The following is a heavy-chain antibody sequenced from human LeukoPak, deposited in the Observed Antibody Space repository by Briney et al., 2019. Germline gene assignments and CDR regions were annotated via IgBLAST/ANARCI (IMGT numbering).Heavy chain of an antibody. J-gene: IGHJ4*02. CDR2: ISSSGST. V-gene: IGHV4-61*02. D-gene: IGHD3-10*01. Sequence: SQTLSLTCTVSGDSISSGDYYWSWIRQPAGKGLEWIGRISSSGSTNYNPSLKSRVTISVDTSKNQFSLKLSSVTAADTAVYYCARSGYHSYTYYYGSGSYYLDYWGQGTLVTVSS. CDR1: GDSISSGDYY. CDR3: ARSGYHSYTYYYGSGSYYLDY.